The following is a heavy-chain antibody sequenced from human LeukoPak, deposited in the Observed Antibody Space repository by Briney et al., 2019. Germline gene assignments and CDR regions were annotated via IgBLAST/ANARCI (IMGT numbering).Heavy chain of an antibody. CDR1: GFTFSDYY. Sequence: GGSLRLSCAASGFTFSDYYMSWIRQAPGKGLEWVSYISSSGSTIYYADSVKGRFTISRDNAKNTLDLQMTGLRAEDTAVYYCARERGRGGDSPWFDYWGQGTLVTVSS. J-gene: IGHJ4*02. CDR3: ARERGRGGDSPWFDY. V-gene: IGHV3-11*01. CDR2: ISSSGSTI. D-gene: IGHD3-10*01.